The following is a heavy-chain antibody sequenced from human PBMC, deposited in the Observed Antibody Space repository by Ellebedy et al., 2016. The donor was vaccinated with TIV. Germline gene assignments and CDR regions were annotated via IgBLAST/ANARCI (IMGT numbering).Heavy chain of an antibody. J-gene: IGHJ4*02. V-gene: IGHV3-74*01. D-gene: IGHD3-10*01. CDR2: INNDGSST. CDR3: ARATYYGSGSYFVY. Sequence: GESLKISCAASGFTFSSYWMHWVRQAPGKGLVWVSRINNDGSSTSYADSVKGRFTISRDNAKKTLYLQLNSLRAEDTAVYFCARATYYGSGSYFVYWGQGTLVTVSS. CDR1: GFTFSSYW.